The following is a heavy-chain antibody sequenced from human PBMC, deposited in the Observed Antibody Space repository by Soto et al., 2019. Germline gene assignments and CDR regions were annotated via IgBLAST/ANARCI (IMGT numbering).Heavy chain of an antibody. Sequence: PSETLSLTCTVSGGSISSYYWSWIRQPPGKGLEWIGYIYYSGSTNYNPSLKSRVTISVDTSKNQFSLKLSSVTAADTAVYYCARHKLDCSGGSCYSGVNWFDPWGQGTLVTVSS. CDR2: IYYSGST. D-gene: IGHD2-15*01. V-gene: IGHV4-59*08. CDR3: ARHKLDCSGGSCYSGVNWFDP. J-gene: IGHJ5*02. CDR1: GGSISSYY.